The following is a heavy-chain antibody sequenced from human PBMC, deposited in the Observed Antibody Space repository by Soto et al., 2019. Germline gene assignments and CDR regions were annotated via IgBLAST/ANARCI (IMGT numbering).Heavy chain of an antibody. Sequence: QVYLVQSGAEVKKPGSSVKISCKASGGIFSSNTINWVRQAAGQGLEWMGGIIPLFGTANYADKFQGRVTITADKSTKTEYMELTSLRSEDTAVYYCASKAACGGDCYAFDSWGQGTLVTVSS. J-gene: IGHJ4*02. CDR1: GGIFSSNT. V-gene: IGHV1-69*06. CDR2: IIPLFGTA. D-gene: IGHD2-21*02. CDR3: ASKAACGGDCYAFDS.